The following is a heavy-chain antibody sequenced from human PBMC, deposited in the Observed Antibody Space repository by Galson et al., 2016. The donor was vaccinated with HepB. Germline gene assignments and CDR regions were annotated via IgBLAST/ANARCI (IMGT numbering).Heavy chain of an antibody. V-gene: IGHV3-74*01. J-gene: IGHJ4*02. CDR2: ILRDERF. Sequence: LSCAMSGLTFSNYWMHWVRQAPGKGLVWVSRILRDERFYADSVKGRFTISTDNAKNTVYLQMNSLRAEDTAVYYCVGDRISWHWGQGTLVTVSS. CDR1: GLTFSNYW. CDR3: VGDRISWH. D-gene: IGHD5-12*01.